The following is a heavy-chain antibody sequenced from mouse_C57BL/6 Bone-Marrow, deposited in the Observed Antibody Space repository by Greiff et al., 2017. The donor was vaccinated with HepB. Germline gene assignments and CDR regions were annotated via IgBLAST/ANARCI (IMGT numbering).Heavy chain of an antibody. CDR2: INPYNGGT. CDR1: GYTFTDYY. V-gene: IGHV1-19*01. D-gene: IGHD1-1*01. J-gene: IGHJ3*01. Sequence: EVKLQESGPVLVKPGASVKMSCKASGYTFTDYYMHWVKQSHGKSLEWIGVINPYNGGTSYNQKFKGKATLTVDKSSSPAYMEINSLTSEDSAVYYCARYYYPFAYWGQGTRVTVSA. CDR3: ARYYYPFAY.